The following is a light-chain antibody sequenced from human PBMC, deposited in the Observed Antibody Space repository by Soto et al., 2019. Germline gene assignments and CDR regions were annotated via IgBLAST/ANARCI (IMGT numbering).Light chain of an antibody. CDR3: QQYGGSPRT. CDR1: QSIGRY. Sequence: DIQMTQYPSSLSASVGGRVTITCRASQSIGRYLNWYQQKPGRAPKVLIYDASNLETGVPSRFSGSGYGTDFTFTISSLQPEDNATYHCQQYGGSPRTFGQGTKVDI. CDR2: DAS. J-gene: IGKJ1*01. V-gene: IGKV1-33*01.